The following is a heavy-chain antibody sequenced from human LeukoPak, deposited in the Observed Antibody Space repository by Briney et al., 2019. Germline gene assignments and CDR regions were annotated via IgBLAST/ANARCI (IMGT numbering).Heavy chain of an antibody. Sequence: RSSETLSFTCAVYGGSFSGYYWSWIRQPPGKGLEWIGEINHSGSTDYNPSLKSRVTISVDTSKNQFSLKLSSVTAADTAVYYCARGGRWFGXXXDYWGQGTLVTVSS. CDR2: INHSGST. J-gene: IGHJ4*02. V-gene: IGHV4-34*01. CDR3: ARGGRWFGXXXDY. CDR1: GGSFSGYY. D-gene: IGHD3-10*01.